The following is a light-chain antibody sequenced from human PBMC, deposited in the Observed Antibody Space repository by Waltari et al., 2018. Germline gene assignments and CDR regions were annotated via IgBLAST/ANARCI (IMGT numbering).Light chain of an antibody. Sequence: EIVLTQSPASLSLSPGDRAPLSCRASQSVGRTLAWYQQRPGQAPRLLIDDASSRATGIPDRFSGSGSGTDFSLTISRLEPEDFAVYYCQKYGTRPATFGQGTKVEVK. V-gene: IGKV3-20*01. J-gene: IGKJ1*01. CDR1: QSVGRT. CDR2: DAS. CDR3: QKYGTRPAT.